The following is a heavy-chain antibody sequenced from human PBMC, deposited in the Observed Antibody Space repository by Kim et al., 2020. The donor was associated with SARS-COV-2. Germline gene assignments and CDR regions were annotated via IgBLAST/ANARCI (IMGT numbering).Heavy chain of an antibody. Sequence: GESLISCKGSGYSFTSYWIGWVRQMPGKGLEWMGIIYPGDSDTRYSPSFQGQVTISADKSISTAYLQWSSLKASDTAMYYCARRIAAAGTNYYYGMDVWGQGTTVTVSS. V-gene: IGHV5-51*01. CDR2: IYPGDSDT. J-gene: IGHJ6*02. D-gene: IGHD6-13*01. CDR1: GYSFTSYW. CDR3: ARRIAAAGTNYYYGMDV.